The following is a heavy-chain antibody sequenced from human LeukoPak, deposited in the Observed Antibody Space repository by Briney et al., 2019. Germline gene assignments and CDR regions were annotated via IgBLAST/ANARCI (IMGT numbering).Heavy chain of an antibody. J-gene: IGHJ6*03. CDR2: IYYSGST. CDR1: GGSISSYY. D-gene: IGHD5-12*01. Sequence: PSETLSLTCTVSGGSISSYYWSWIRQPPGKGLEWIGYIYYSGSTNYNPSLKSRVTISVDTSKNQFSLKLSSVTAADTAVYYCARGRYDLAYYYYYYMDVWGKGTTVTVSS. CDR3: ARGRYDLAYYYYYYMDV. V-gene: IGHV4-59*12.